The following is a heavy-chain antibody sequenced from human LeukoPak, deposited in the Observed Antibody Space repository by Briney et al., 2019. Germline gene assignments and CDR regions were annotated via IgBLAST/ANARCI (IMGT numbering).Heavy chain of an antibody. J-gene: IGHJ4*02. D-gene: IGHD2/OR15-2a*01. CDR1: GFTFGDYA. CDR3: TRDASMARFDY. Sequence: GGSLRLSCTASGFTFGDYAMSWFRQAPGKGREWVGFIRSKAYGGTTDYAASVKGRFTISRDDSKSIAYLQMNSLKTEDTAVYYCTRDASMARFDYWGQGTLVTVSS. V-gene: IGHV3-49*03. CDR2: IRSKAYGGTT.